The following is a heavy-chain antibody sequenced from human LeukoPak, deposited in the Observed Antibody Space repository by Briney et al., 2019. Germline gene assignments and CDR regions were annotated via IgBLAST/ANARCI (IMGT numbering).Heavy chain of an antibody. J-gene: IGHJ4*02. D-gene: IGHD3-10*01. CDR2: ISYDGSNK. CDR3: ARELLWFGERLFDY. CDR1: GFTFNSYA. Sequence: PGGSLRLSCAASGFTFNSYAMHWVRQAPGKGLEWVAVISYDGSNKYYADSVKGRFTISRDNSKNTLYLQMNSLRAEDTAVYYCARELLWFGERLFDYWGQGTLVTVSS. V-gene: IGHV3-30-3*01.